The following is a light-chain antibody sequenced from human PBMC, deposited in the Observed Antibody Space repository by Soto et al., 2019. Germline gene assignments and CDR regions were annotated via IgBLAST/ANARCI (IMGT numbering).Light chain of an antibody. CDR2: AAS. CDR3: QQSFMSWT. Sequence: DLQMAQSPSSLPASVGDRVTITCRASQSIDNFLNWYQQKPGKAPKLLFYAASTLQSGVPSRFRGSGSGTDFTLTISSLQPEDFATYYCQQSFMSWTFGQGTKVEIK. V-gene: IGKV1-39*01. J-gene: IGKJ1*01. CDR1: QSIDNF.